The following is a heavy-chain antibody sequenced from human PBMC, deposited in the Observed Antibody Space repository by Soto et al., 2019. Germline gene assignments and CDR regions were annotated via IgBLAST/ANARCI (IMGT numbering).Heavy chain of an antibody. CDR2: ISNDGSYK. J-gene: IGHJ4*02. CDR3: AKDLYYYDSSLDDY. CDR1: VFTFSSYA. V-gene: IGHV3-30*18. D-gene: IGHD3-22*01. Sequence: QVHLAESGGGVVQPGRSLRLSCAGSVFTFSSYAMHWVRQAPGKGLGWVAVISNDGSYKYYADSLKGRFIISRDNSKNTLYLQMNSLRAEDTAVYYCAKDLYYYDSSLDDYWGQGTLVSVSS.